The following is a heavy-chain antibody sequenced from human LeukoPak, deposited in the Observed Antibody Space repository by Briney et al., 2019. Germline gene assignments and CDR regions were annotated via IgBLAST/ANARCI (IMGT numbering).Heavy chain of an antibody. D-gene: IGHD3-22*01. J-gene: IGHJ4*02. V-gene: IGHV1-24*01. Sequence: GASVKVSCKVSGYTLTELSMHWVRQATGKGLEWMGGFDPEDGETIYAQKFQGRVTMTEDTSTDTAYMELSSLRSEDTAVYYCATRLREYYYDSTVVEYYFDYWGQGTLVTVSS. CDR3: ATRLREYYYDSTVVEYYFDY. CDR1: GYTLTELS. CDR2: FDPEDGET.